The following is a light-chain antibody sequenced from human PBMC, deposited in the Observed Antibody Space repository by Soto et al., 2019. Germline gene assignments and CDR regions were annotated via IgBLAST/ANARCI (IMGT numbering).Light chain of an antibody. CDR2: EVS. CDR3: SSYTSSRAQV. V-gene: IGLV2-14*01. J-gene: IGLJ1*01. Sequence: QSALTQPASVSGSPGQSITISCTGTSSDVGGYKHVSWFQQYPGKAPKLLSSEVSHRPSGVSIRFSGSRSGNTASLTISGLQAEDEADYYCSSYTSSRAQVFGSGTKLTVL. CDR1: SSDVGGYKH.